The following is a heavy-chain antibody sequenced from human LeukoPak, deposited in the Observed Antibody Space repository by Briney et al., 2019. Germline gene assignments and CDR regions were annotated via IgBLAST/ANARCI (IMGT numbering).Heavy chain of an antibody. J-gene: IGHJ3*02. D-gene: IGHD5-18*01. CDR2: TYYRSKWYN. V-gene: IGHV6-1*01. Sequence: PSQTLSLTCAISGGSVSRNSSWNWIRQSPSRGLEWLGRTYYRSKWYNDYVVSVKSRININPDTSKNQFSLQLNSVTPEDTAVYYCARGGQGDGYSADEAFDIWGQGTMVTVS. CDR3: ARGGQGDGYSADEAFDI. CDR1: GGSVSRNSS.